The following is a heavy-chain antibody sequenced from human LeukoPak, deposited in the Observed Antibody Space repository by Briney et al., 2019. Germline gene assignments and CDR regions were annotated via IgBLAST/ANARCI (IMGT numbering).Heavy chain of an antibody. CDR2: IYYSGST. V-gene: IGHV4-31*03. CDR1: GGSISSGDYY. J-gene: IGHJ4*02. CDR3: ARISVRGVITTTDY. D-gene: IGHD3-10*01. Sequence: PSQTLSLTCTVSGGSISSGDYYWSWLRQHPGKGLEWIGYIYYSGSTYYNPSLKSRVTISVDTSKNQFSLKLSSVTAADTAVYYCARISVRGVITTTDYWGQGTLVTVSS.